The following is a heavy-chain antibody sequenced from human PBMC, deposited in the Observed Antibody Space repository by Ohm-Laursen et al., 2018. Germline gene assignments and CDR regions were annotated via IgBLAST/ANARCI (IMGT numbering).Heavy chain of an antibody. CDR3: AEDYHMDV. CDR1: GGSTTSSPYY. J-gene: IGHJ6*02. V-gene: IGHV4-39*01. CDR2: ISYSGST. Sequence: SDTLSLTCAVSGGSTTSSPYYWGWIRQPPGKGLEWIGSISYSGSTYYSPSLKSRVTISVDTSKNQFSLKLSSVTAADTAVYFCAEDYHMDVWGQGTTVTVSS.